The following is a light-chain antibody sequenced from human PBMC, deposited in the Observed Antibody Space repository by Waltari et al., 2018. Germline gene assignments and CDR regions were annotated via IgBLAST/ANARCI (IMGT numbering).Light chain of an antibody. CDR3: SSFVGANNLAWV. J-gene: IGLJ3*02. V-gene: IGLV2-14*03. CDR1: ISDSGRYNY. CDR2: DVN. Sequence: HSALTQPASVSGSPGQTVTLSCTGTISDSGRYNYVPWYQHHPDKVPKLIIYDVNNRPSGISDRFSASKSGDTASLTISGLRAEDEADYYCSSFVGANNLAWVFGGGTKVTV.